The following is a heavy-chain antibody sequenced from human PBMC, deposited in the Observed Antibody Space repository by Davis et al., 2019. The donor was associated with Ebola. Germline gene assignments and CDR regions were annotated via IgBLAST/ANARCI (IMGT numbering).Heavy chain of an antibody. J-gene: IGHJ6*02. Sequence: MPSETLSLTCAAYGGSFSGYYWGWIRQPPGKGLEWIGSIYYSGSTYYNPSPKSRVTISVDTSKNQFSLKLSSVTAADTAVYYCARGGLRFLEWLFYGMDVWGQGTTVTVSS. D-gene: IGHD3-3*01. CDR1: GGSFSGYY. V-gene: IGHV4-34*01. CDR2: IYYSGST. CDR3: ARGGLRFLEWLFYGMDV.